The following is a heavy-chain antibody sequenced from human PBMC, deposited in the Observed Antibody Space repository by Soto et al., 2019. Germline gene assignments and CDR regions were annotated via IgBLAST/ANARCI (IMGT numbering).Heavy chain of an antibody. D-gene: IGHD2-2*01. CDR2: INHSGST. V-gene: IGHV4-34*01. CDR3: ARGRDYCSSTSCPGDYYYYMDV. J-gene: IGHJ6*03. CDR1: GGSFSGYY. Sequence: SETLSLTGAVYGGSFSGYYWSWIRQPPGKGLEWIGEINHSGSTNYNPSLKSRVTISVDTSKNQFSLKLSSVTAADTAVYYCARGRDYCSSTSCPGDYYYYMDVWGKGTTVTVS.